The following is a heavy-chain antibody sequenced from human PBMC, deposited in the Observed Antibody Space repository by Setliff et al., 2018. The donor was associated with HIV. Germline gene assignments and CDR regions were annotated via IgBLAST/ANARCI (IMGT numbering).Heavy chain of an antibody. D-gene: IGHD5-18*01. J-gene: IGHJ4*02. V-gene: IGHV4-39*07. CDR1: GGSISSSTYY. CDR2: IYQSGST. Sequence: PSETLSLTCTVSGGSISSSTYYWGWIRQPPGKGLEWIASIYQSGSTYYNPSLKSRVIISIDTSKNQFSLKLSSVTAADTAVYYCAILRVYSYGYFFDYWGQGMLVTVSS. CDR3: AILRVYSYGYFFDY.